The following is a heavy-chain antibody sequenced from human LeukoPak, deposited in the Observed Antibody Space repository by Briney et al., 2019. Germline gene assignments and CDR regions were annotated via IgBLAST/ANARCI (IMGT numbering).Heavy chain of an antibody. CDR2: IYSGGLT. J-gene: IGHJ5*01. D-gene: IGHD3-16*01. V-gene: IGHV3-53*01. CDR1: GFAVNTKF. Sequence: PGGSLRLSCAASGFAVNTKFMHWVRQAPGKGLEWISVIYSGGLTYYADSVEGRFTISRDNSKNTLYLYMNSLRAEDTAVYYCARDEVTSGGGLESWGQEPWSSSPQ. CDR3: ARDEVTSGGGLES.